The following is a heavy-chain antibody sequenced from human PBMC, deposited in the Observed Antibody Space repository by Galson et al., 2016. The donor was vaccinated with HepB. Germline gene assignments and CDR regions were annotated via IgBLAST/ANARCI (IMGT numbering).Heavy chain of an antibody. CDR3: GKHGGFDY. CDR2: ITGSGTTI. V-gene: IGHV3-23*01. J-gene: IGHJ4*02. D-gene: IGHD3-16*01. CDR1: GFSFSTSG. Sequence: SLRLSCAASGFSFSTSGMSWVRQTPGRGLEWLSGITGSGTTIHYADSVKGRFTISRDNSKNTLYLYMNSLRVGDTAVYYCGKHGGFDYWGQGALVTVSS.